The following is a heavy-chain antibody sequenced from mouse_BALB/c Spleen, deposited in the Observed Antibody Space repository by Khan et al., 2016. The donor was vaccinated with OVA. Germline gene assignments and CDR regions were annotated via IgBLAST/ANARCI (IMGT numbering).Heavy chain of an antibody. V-gene: IGHV2-9*02. CDR2: IWADGST. CDR3: ARDGYYFDY. D-gene: IGHD2-2*01. J-gene: IGHJ2*01. CDR1: GFSLTSFG. Sequence: QVQLKQSGPGLVAPSQSLSITCTVSGFSLTSFGVYWVRQPPGKGLEWLGVIWADGSTNYNSALMSRLSISKDNSNSQVFLKMKSVQTDETAMYDCARDGYYFDYWGQGTTLTVSS.